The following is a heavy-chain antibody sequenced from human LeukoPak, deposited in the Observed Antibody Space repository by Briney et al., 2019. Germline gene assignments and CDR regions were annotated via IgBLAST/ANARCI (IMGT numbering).Heavy chain of an antibody. D-gene: IGHD2-2*02. CDR3: ARGCSSTSCYTYAFDI. CDR2: IYYSGST. J-gene: IGHJ3*02. V-gene: IGHV4-39*01. Sequence: SETLSLTXTVSGGSISSSSYYWGWIRQPPGKGLEWIGSIYYSGSTYYNPSLKSRVTISVDTSKNQFSLKLCSVTAADTAVYYCARGCSSTSCYTYAFDIWGQGTMVTVSS. CDR1: GGSISSSSYY.